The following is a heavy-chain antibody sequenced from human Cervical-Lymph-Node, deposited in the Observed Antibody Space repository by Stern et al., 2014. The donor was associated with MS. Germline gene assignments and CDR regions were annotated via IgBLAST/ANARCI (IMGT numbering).Heavy chain of an antibody. V-gene: IGHV1-46*01. D-gene: IGHD1-1*01. CDR1: GYTFTTYY. J-gene: IGHJ4*02. Sequence: VQLVQSGAEIRKPGASVKISCEASGYTFTTYYMHWVRQAPGQGLEWVALFNPSGGKTTYAQRFQGRVTVTGDTSSSTVHMDLTGLRSEDTAVYYCARVLSLATSDSWGQGTLVIVSS. CDR2: FNPSGGKT. CDR3: ARVLSLATSDS.